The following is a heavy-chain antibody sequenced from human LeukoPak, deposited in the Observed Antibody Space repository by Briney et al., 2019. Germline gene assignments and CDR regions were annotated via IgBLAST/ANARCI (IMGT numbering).Heavy chain of an antibody. J-gene: IGHJ4*02. V-gene: IGHV4-4*07. Sequence: SETLSLTCTFSGGSISLYYWNWIRQPAGKGLEWIGLLHPSGSTTYNPSLESRVTMSLDTSNNQFSLNLTSVTATDTAVYYCATMFGVSSDFDHWGQGILVTVSS. D-gene: IGHD3-10*02. CDR1: GGSISLYY. CDR2: LHPSGST. CDR3: ATMFGVSSDFDH.